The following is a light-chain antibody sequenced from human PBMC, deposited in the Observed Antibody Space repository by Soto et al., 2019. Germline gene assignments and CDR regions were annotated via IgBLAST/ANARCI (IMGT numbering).Light chain of an antibody. V-gene: IGLV2-14*03. Sequence: QSALTQPASVSGSPGQSIAISCTGTSSDVGYNFVSWYQQHPGKAPKLVIYDVSIRPSGVSDRFSGSKSGNTASLTISGHQAEDEADYYCSSYSGSSTLVVFGGGTKLTVL. CDR2: DVS. J-gene: IGLJ2*01. CDR3: SSYSGSSTLVV. CDR1: SSDVGYNF.